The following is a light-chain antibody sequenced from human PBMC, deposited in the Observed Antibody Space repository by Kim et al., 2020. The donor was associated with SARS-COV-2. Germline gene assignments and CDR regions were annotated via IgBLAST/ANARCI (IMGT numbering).Light chain of an antibody. Sequence: DIQMTQSPSTLSASVGDRVTITCRASQSFYIWLAWYQQKPGKAPKLLIYKTSTLETGVPSRFSGSGSGTEFTLTISNLQPDDSATYYCQQYYSYSYSFGQGTKLGIK. CDR2: KTS. J-gene: IGKJ2*03. CDR3: QQYYSYSYS. V-gene: IGKV1-5*03. CDR1: QSFYIW.